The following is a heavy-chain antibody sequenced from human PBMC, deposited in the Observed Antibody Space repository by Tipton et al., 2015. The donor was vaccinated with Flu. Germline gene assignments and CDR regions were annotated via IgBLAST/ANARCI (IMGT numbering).Heavy chain of an antibody. CDR1: GGSISSYY. D-gene: IGHD3-22*01. CDR2: IYYSGST. V-gene: IGHV4-59*01. J-gene: IGHJ4*02. CDR3: ARGRGLHYYDSSGYYPYFDY. Sequence: TLSLTCTVSGGSISSYYWSWIRQPPGKGLEWIGYIYYSGSTNYNPSLKSRVTISVDTSKNQFSLKLSSVTAADTAVYYCARGRGLHYYDSSGYYPYFDYWGQGTLVTVSS.